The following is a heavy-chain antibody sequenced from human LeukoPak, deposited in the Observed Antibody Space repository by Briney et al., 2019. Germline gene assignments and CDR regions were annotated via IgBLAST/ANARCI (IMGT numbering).Heavy chain of an antibody. CDR1: GGSFSGYY. Sequence: SETLSLTCAVSGGSFSGYYWSWIRQPPRKGLEWIGEINHRGFTNYNPSLNSRVTISVDTSKNQFSLKLSSVTAADTAIYYCEVGSCSGGSCYSDPRDDYWGQGTLVTVSS. CDR2: INHRGFT. J-gene: IGHJ4*02. D-gene: IGHD2-15*01. V-gene: IGHV4-34*01. CDR3: EVGSCSGGSCYSDPRDDY.